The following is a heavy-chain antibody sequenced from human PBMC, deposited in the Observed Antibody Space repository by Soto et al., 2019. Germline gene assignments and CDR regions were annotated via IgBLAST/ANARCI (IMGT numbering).Heavy chain of an antibody. D-gene: IGHD6-19*01. Sequence: GGSLRLSCAASGFTFSSYAMSWVRQAPGKGLEWVSGISGSGDSTYYADSVKGRFTISRDNSKNALYLQMNSLRAEDTAVYYCAKGVPGIAVAGTGYFQHWGQGTLVTVSS. V-gene: IGHV3-23*01. CDR2: ISGSGDST. CDR3: AKGVPGIAVAGTGYFQH. J-gene: IGHJ1*01. CDR1: GFTFSSYA.